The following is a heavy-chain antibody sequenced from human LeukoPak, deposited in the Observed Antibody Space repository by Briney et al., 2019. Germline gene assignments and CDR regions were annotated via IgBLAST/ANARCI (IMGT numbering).Heavy chain of an antibody. CDR3: ANYGSVSYFAY. D-gene: IGHD3-10*01. CDR1: GFTFSGYA. Sequence: GRSLRLSCAASGFTFSGYAMHWVRQAPGKGLEWVAVISYDGSRKYYADSVKGRFTISRDNSKNTLYLQMNSLRAEDTAVYYSANYGSVSYFAYWGQGTLVTVSS. J-gene: IGHJ4*02. V-gene: IGHV3-30-3*01. CDR2: ISYDGSRK.